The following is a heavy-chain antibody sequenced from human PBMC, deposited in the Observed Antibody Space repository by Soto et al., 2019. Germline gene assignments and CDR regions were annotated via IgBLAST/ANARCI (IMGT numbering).Heavy chain of an antibody. Sequence: SETLSLTCAVSGGSISSGGYAGSWIRQPPGKGLEWIGYIYHSGSTNYNPSLKSRVTISVDTSKNQFSLKLSSVTAADTAVYYCAKDRHRSGSPPPFDYWGQGTLVTVSS. CDR1: GGSISSGGYA. D-gene: IGHD3-22*01. CDR3: AKDRHRSGSPPPFDY. V-gene: IGHV4-30-2*01. J-gene: IGHJ4*02. CDR2: IYHSGST.